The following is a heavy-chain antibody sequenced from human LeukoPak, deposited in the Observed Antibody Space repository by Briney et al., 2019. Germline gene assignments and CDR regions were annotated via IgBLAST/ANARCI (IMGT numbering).Heavy chain of an antibody. D-gene: IGHD5-18*01. Sequence: GGSLRLSCAASGFTFSSYAMHWVRQTPGKGLEWVSGISWNSGNIDYADSVKGRFTISRDNAKNSLYLQMNSLRAEDTALYYCAKGRGYNYGYIFGYFDYWGQGTLVTVSS. CDR1: GFTFSSYA. J-gene: IGHJ4*02. CDR3: AKGRGYNYGYIFGYFDY. CDR2: ISWNSGNI. V-gene: IGHV3-9*01.